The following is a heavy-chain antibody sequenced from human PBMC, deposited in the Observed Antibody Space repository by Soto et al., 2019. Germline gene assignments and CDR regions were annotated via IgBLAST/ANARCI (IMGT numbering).Heavy chain of an antibody. V-gene: IGHV4-31*03. D-gene: IGHD3-3*01. J-gene: IGHJ5*02. Sequence: QVQLQESGPGLVKPSQTLSLTCTVSGGSISSGGYYWTWIRQHPGKGLEWIGYSYYSGSTYYNPSLKSRVTISVATSKNQFSLKLSSVTAADTAVYYCARSITIFGVVSPPAFAPWGQGTLVTVSS. CDR2: SYYSGST. CDR3: ARSITIFGVVSPPAFAP. CDR1: GGSISSGGYY.